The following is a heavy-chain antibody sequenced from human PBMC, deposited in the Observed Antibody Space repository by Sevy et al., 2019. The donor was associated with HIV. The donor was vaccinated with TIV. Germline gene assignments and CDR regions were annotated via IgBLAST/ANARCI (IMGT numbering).Heavy chain of an antibody. CDR1: GYTFSAHY. D-gene: IGHD1-1*01. V-gene: IGHV1-2*02. CDR3: VRDVEAHDY. CDR2: INPHSGGT. Sequence: ASVKVSCKTSGYTFSAHYIHWVRQAPGHGLEWVGRINPHSGGTNYAQNFQGRVIMTRDTSISTAYMELTRLRSDDTAIYYCVRDVEAHDYWGQGTLVTVSS. J-gene: IGHJ4*02.